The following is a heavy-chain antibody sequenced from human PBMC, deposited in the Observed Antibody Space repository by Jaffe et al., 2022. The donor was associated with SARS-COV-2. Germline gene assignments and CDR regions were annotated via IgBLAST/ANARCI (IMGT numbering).Heavy chain of an antibody. D-gene: IGHD2-2*01. J-gene: IGHJ5*02. CDR2: ISYDGSNK. CDR3: AKDLQLGGPAANWFDP. V-gene: IGHV3-30*18. Sequence: QVQLVESGGGVVQPGRSLRLSCAASGFTFSSYGMHWVRQAPGKGLEWVAVISYDGSNKYYADSVKGRFTISRDNSKNTLYLQMNSLRAEDTAVYYCAKDLQLGGPAANWFDPWGQGTLVTVSS. CDR1: GFTFSSYG.